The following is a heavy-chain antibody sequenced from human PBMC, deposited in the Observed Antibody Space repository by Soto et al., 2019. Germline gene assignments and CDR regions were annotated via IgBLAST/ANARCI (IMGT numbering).Heavy chain of an antibody. CDR2: MSYDGSNE. V-gene: IGHV3-30*18. CDR1: GFTFSHYA. D-gene: IGHD1-26*01. CDR3: AKDGSHNFDY. Sequence: QVQLVESGGGVVQPGRSLRLSCAASGFTFSHYAMHWVRQAPGKGLEWVALMSYDGSNEYYADSVKGRFTISRDNSKNPLYLQMNSLRAEDTALYYCAKDGSHNFDYWGQGTLVTVSS. J-gene: IGHJ4*02.